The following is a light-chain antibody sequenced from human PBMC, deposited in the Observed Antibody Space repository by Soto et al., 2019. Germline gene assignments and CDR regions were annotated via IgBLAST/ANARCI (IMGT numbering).Light chain of an antibody. CDR1: SSDFGGYNY. CDR2: DVS. J-gene: IGLJ1*01. V-gene: IGLV2-11*01. Sequence: QSVLTQPRSVSGSPGQSGTSAFTGTSSDFGGYNYVSCYQQHPCKAPKLMIYDVSKRPSGVPARFSGSNSGNTASLTISGLQAEDEADYSCCSYAGSYTYVFGTGTKVTVL. CDR3: CSYAGSYTYV.